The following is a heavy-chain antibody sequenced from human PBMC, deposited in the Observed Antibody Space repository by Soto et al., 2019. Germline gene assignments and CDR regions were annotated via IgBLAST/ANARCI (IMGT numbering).Heavy chain of an antibody. CDR1: GYTFGNND. V-gene: IGHV1-8*01. CDR2: MNPNSGNT. J-gene: IGHJ5*02. Sequence: ASVKVSCKASGYTFGNNDISWGRQATGQGLEWMGWMNPNSGNTGYAQKFQGRVSMTRNTSITTAYLELSSLRSDDTAIYYCARMATSGTLNWFDPWGQGTLVTVSS. CDR3: ARMATSGTLNWFDP.